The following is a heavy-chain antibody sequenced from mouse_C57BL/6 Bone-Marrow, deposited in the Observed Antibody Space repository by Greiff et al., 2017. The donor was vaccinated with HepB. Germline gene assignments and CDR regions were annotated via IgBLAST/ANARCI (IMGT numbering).Heavy chain of an antibody. CDR3: ARSAITTVTSYAMDY. CDR1: GYTFTSYW. Sequence: VQLQQPGAELVKPGASVKVSCKASGYTFTSYWMHWVKQRPEQGLEWIGRIDPANGNTKYAPKFQGKATITADTSSNTAYLQLSSLTSEDTAIYYCARSAITTVTSYAMDYWGQGTSVTVSS. V-gene: IGHV14-3*01. CDR2: IDPANGNT. D-gene: IGHD1-1*01. J-gene: IGHJ4*01.